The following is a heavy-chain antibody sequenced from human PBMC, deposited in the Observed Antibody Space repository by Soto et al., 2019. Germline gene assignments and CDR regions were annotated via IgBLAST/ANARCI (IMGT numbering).Heavy chain of an antibody. Sequence: GESLKISCKGSGYSFINYWISWVRQMPGKGLEWMGRIDPSDSYTYYSPSFQGHVTISADKSISTASLQWSSLKASDTAMYYCARHERSSGRNPFDYWGQGTLVTVSS. CDR3: ARHERSSGRNPFDY. D-gene: IGHD6-19*01. J-gene: IGHJ4*02. V-gene: IGHV5-10-1*01. CDR1: GYSFINYW. CDR2: IDPSDSYT.